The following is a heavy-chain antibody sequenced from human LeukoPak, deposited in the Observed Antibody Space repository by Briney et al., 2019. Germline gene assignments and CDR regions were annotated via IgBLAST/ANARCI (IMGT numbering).Heavy chain of an antibody. CDR2: IYFHGST. Sequence: SETLSLTCSVSGDPISGYSNYKWTWIRQPPGKGLVWIGYIYFHGSTNYNPSLQSRVTFSVDTSKNQFSLKLTSVTAADTAVYYCAREYSAFVYWGQGTLVTVSS. J-gene: IGHJ4*02. V-gene: IGHV4-61*01. D-gene: IGHD6-13*01. CDR1: GDPISGYSNYK. CDR3: AREYSAFVY.